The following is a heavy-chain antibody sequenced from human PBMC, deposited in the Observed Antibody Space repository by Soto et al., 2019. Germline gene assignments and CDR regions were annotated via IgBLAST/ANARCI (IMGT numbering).Heavy chain of an antibody. CDR2: INAGNGNA. CDR3: ARALVNLVVAATHSYYYGMDV. V-gene: IGHV1-3*01. D-gene: IGHD2-15*01. J-gene: IGHJ6*02. Sequence: ASVKVSCKASGYTFSNYAMHWVRQAPGQRLEWMGWINAGNGNAEYSQRFQGRVTISRDTSAITAYMEVSSLRSEDTAVYYCARALVNLVVAATHSYYYGMDVWGQ. CDR1: GYTFSNYA.